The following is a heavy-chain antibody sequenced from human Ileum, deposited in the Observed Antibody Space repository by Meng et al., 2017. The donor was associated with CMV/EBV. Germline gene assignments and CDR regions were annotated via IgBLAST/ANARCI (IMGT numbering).Heavy chain of an antibody. CDR1: GVSISNYY. Sequence: QVQLRESGPGLVKPSENLSLTCSVSGVSISNYYWTWIRQPAGKGLEFIGRVSPGGIEYNPSLMSRVTMSLDTSRNQLSLNLNSVTAADTAVYYCARAAARGVPVDYWGQGILVTVSS. D-gene: IGHD3-10*01. J-gene: IGHJ4*02. CDR2: VSPGGI. V-gene: IGHV4-4*07. CDR3: ARAAARGVPVDY.